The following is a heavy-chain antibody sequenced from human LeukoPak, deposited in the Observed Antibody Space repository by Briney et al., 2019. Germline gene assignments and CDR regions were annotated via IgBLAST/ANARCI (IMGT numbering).Heavy chain of an antibody. D-gene: IGHD3/OR15-3a*01. Sequence: PGGSLSLSFAASGFPLNSNYMSWGRQAPGKGREGVSVIYSGGSTYYADSVKGRFTISKDSSKNTLYLQMNSLRAEDTAVYYCARDQFAFGLFDYWGQGTLVTVSS. V-gene: IGHV3-53*01. CDR2: IYSGGST. J-gene: IGHJ4*02. CDR1: GFPLNSNY. CDR3: ARDQFAFGLFDY.